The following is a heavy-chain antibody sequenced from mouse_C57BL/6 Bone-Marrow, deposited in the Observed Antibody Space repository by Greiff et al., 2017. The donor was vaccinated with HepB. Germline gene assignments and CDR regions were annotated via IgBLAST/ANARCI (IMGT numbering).Heavy chain of an antibody. CDR2: IYPRSGNT. J-gene: IGHJ4*01. Sequence: VQLQQSGAELARPGASVKLSCKASGYTFTSYGISWVKQRPGQGLEWIGEIYPRSGNTYYNEKFKGKATLTADKSSSTAYMELRSLTSEDSAVYFCARALLLRYYYAMDYWGQGTSVTVSS. CDR3: ARALLLRYYYAMDY. CDR1: GYTFTSYG. D-gene: IGHD1-1*01. V-gene: IGHV1-81*01.